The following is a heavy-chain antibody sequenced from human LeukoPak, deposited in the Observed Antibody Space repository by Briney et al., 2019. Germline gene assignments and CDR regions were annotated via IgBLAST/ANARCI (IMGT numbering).Heavy chain of an antibody. D-gene: IGHD6-13*01. CDR2: IYYSGST. J-gene: IGHJ5*02. CDR3: ARDLSAAAGNGWFDP. Sequence: SETLSLTCTVSGGSISSYYWSWIRQPPGKGLEWIGYIYYSGSTNYNPPLKRRVTISVDTSKHQFSLKLSSVTAADTAVYYCARDLSAAAGNGWFDPWGQGTLVTVSS. CDR1: GGSISSYY. V-gene: IGHV4-59*01.